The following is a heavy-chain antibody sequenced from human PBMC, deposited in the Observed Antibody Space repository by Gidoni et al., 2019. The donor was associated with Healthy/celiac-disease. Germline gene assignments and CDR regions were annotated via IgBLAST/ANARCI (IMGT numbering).Heavy chain of an antibody. D-gene: IGHD3-3*01. Sequence: QVQLQESGPGLVKPSETLALTCTVSGGSISSYGWSWIRQPPGKGLEWIGYIYYSRSPNYNPSLKSRVTISVDKSKNQFSLKLSSVTAADTAVYYCASGYDFWSGHYGMDVWGQGTTVTVSS. CDR2: IYYSRSP. V-gene: IGHV4-59*01. J-gene: IGHJ6*02. CDR1: GGSISSYG. CDR3: ASGYDFWSGHYGMDV.